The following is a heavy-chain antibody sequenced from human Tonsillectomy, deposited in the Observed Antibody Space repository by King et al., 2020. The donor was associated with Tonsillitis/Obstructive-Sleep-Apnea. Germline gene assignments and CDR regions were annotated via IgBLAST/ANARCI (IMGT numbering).Heavy chain of an antibody. D-gene: IGHD2-2*01. J-gene: IGHJ4*02. CDR2: FIPILDIT. Sequence: QLVQSGAEVKKPGSSVKVSCKASGGTFSNYAITWVRQAPGQGLEWMGRFIPILDITNYAQKFQGRVTMTADKSTSTAYMELSSMRSEDTAVYYCASGCSSTSCPFDSWGQGTQVTVSS. V-gene: IGHV1-69*09. CDR3: ASGCSSTSCPFDS. CDR1: GGTFSNYA.